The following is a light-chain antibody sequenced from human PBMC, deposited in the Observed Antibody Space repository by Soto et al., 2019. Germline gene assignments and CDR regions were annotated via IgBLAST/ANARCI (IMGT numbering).Light chain of an antibody. V-gene: IGKV1-5*03. J-gene: IGKJ1*01. Sequence: DIQMTQSPSTLSASVGDRVTITCRASQGISSWLAWYQQKPGKAPKLLIYKTSNLESGVPSRFSGSGSGTDFTLTISSLQPDDFATYYCQQYKSFSTFGPGTKVDIK. CDR3: QQYKSFST. CDR2: KTS. CDR1: QGISSW.